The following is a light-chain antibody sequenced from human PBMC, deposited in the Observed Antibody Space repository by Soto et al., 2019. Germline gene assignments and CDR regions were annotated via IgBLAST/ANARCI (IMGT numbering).Light chain of an antibody. J-gene: IGKJ4*02. Sequence: MVRRQSRGSVTFGLWGKHTLSCRVSQSISSKLVGYQQKPGQAPRLLIYGASTTATGIPVRFCGSGCGTEYTIYITSLRIDDDAVYYCQEYNNWLPVTFGGGTKVDIK. CDR3: QEYNNWLPVT. CDR2: GAS. V-gene: IGKV3-15*01. CDR1: QSISSK.